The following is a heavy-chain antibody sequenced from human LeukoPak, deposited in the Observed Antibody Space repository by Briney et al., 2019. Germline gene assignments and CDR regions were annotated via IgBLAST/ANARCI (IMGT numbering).Heavy chain of an antibody. CDR2: ISGSGGST. CDR1: GFTFSSYA. V-gene: IGHV3-23*01. CDR3: AKVGRYFDWSQFDY. J-gene: IGHJ4*02. D-gene: IGHD3-9*01. Sequence: GGSLRLSRAASGFTFSSYAMSWVRQAPGKGLEWVSAISGSGGSTYYADSVKGRFTISRDNSKNTLHLQMNSLRAEDTAVYYCAKVGRYFDWSQFDYWGQGTLVTVSS.